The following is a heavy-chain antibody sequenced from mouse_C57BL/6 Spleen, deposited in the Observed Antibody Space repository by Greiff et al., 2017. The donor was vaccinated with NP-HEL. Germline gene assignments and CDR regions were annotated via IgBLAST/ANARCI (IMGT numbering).Heavy chain of an antibody. CDR1: GYTFTGYW. CDR2: ILPGSGST. D-gene: IGHD1-1*01. V-gene: IGHV1-9*01. J-gene: IGHJ1*03. CDR3: ARKGDYYYGSSHWYFDV. Sequence: QVQLQQSGAELMKPGASVKLSCKATGYTFTGYWIEWVKQRPGHGLEWIGEILPGSGSTNYNEKFKGKATFTADTSSNTAYMQLSSLTTEDSAIYYCARKGDYYYGSSHWYFDVWGTGTTVTVSS.